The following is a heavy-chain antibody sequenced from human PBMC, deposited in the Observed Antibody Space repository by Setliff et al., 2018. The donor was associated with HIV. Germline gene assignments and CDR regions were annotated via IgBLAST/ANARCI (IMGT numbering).Heavy chain of an antibody. J-gene: IGHJ4*02. V-gene: IGHV3-48*01. CDR2: ISSSSSTI. Sequence: GGSLRLSCAASGFTFSSYAMHWVRQAPGKGLEWVSYISSSSSTIYYADSVKGRFTISRDNAKNSLYLQMNSLRAEDTAVYYCARGRPFDYWGQGTLVTVSS. CDR3: ARGRPFDY. CDR1: GFTFSSYA. D-gene: IGHD6-25*01.